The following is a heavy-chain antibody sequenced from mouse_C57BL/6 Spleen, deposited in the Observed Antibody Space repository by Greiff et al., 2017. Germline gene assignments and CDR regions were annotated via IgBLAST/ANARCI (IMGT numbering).Heavy chain of an antibody. CDR2: IDPANGNT. D-gene: IGHD2-4*01. CDR1: GFNIKNTY. CDR3: ARYGVYDCAVYFDY. Sequence: VQLKESVAELVRPGASVKLSCTASGFNIKNTYMHWVKQRPEQGLEWIGRIDPANGNTKYAPKFQGKAPIPADTSANTAYLQPSSLTSEDTAIYYCARYGVYDCAVYFDYWGQGTTLTVSS. J-gene: IGHJ2*01. V-gene: IGHV14-3*01.